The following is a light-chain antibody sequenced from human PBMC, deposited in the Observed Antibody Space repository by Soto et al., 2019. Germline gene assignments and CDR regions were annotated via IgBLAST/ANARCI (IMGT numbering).Light chain of an antibody. Sequence: EIVLTQSPGTLSLSPGERATLSCRASQSVSSSYLAWYQHKPGQAPRLLIYGASSRATGIPDRFSGSGSGTDFTLTISRLEPVDFAVYYCQQYGSSPPTFGPGTKVDIK. CDR3: QQYGSSPPT. V-gene: IGKV3-20*01. CDR2: GAS. J-gene: IGKJ3*01. CDR1: QSVSSSY.